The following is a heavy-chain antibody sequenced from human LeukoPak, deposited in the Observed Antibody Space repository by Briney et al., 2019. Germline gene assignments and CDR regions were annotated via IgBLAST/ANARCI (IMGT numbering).Heavy chain of an antibody. V-gene: IGHV3-23*01. D-gene: IGHD3-22*01. CDR2: ISGSGGSA. Sequence: GGSLRLSCAASGFTFSSYAMSWVRQAPGKGLEWVSAISGSGGSAYYADSVKGRFTISRDNAKNSLYLQMNSLRAEDTALYYCAKDHDSSGYYSGAGDYWGQGTLVTVSS. CDR3: AKDHDSSGYYSGAGDY. CDR1: GFTFSSYA. J-gene: IGHJ4*02.